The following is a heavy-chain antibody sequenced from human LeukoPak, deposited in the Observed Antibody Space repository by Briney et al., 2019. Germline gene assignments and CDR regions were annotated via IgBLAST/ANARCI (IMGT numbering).Heavy chain of an antibody. CDR1: GFTFDDHA. V-gene: IGHV3-9*01. J-gene: IGHJ4*02. D-gene: IGHD6-6*01. Sequence: GGSLRLSCAASGFTFDDHAMHWVRQAPGKGLEWVSGISWNSGSIGYADSVKGRFTISRDNAKNSLYLQMNSLRAEDTALYYCAKAVSIAARNYFDYWGQGTLVTVSS. CDR3: AKAVSIAARNYFDY. CDR2: ISWNSGSI.